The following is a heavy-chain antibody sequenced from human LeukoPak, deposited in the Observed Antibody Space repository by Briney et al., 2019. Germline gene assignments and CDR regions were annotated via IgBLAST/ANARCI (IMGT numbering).Heavy chain of an antibody. Sequence: PGGSLRLSCAASGFTFDDYAMHWVRHAPGKGLEWVSGISWNSGSIGYADSVKGRFTISRDNAKNSLYLQMNSLRAEDTAVYYCAEGEGPFDYWGQGTLVTVSS. D-gene: IGHD3-16*01. J-gene: IGHJ4*02. CDR1: GFTFDDYA. V-gene: IGHV3-9*01. CDR3: AEGEGPFDY. CDR2: ISWNSGSI.